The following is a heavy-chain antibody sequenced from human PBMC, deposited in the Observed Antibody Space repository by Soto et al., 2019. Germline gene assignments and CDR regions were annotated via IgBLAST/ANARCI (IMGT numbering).Heavy chain of an antibody. J-gene: IGHJ4*02. V-gene: IGHV1-69*13. D-gene: IGHD2-2*01. CDR1: GGTFSSYA. CDR2: IIPIFGTA. CDR3: ARDRTRYCSSISCYSFDY. Sequence: SVKVSCKASGGTFSSYAISWVRQAPGQGLEWMGGIIPIFGTANYAQKFQGRVTITADESTSTAYMELSSLRSEDTAVYYCARDRTRYCSSISCYSFDYWGQGTLVTVSS.